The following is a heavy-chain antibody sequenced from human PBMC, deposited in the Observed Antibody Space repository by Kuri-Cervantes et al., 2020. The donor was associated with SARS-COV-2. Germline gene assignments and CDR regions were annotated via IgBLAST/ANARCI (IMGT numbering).Heavy chain of an antibody. Sequence: GESLKISCAASGFTFSSYWMSRVRQAPGKGLEWVSAISGSGGSTYYADSVKGRFTISRDNSKNTLYLQMNSLRAEDTAVYSCARVVGIRGYFDYWGQGTLVTVSS. J-gene: IGHJ4*02. CDR1: GFTFSSYW. CDR2: ISGSGGST. CDR3: ARVVGIRGYFDY. D-gene: IGHD3-10*01. V-gene: IGHV3-23*01.